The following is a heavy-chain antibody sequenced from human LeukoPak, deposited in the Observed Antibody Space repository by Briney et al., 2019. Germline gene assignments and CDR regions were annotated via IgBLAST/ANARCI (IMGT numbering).Heavy chain of an antibody. CDR1: GYTFTSYD. CDR2: MNPNSGNT. D-gene: IGHD2-2*01. J-gene: IGHJ5*02. Sequence: GASVTVSCKASGYTFTSYDINWVRQATGHGLEWMGWMNPNSGNTGYAQKFQGRVTITRNTSISTAYMELSSLRSEDTAVYYCARGQFYCSSTSCYGANWFDPWGQGTLVTVSS. CDR3: ARGQFYCSSTSCYGANWFDP. V-gene: IGHV1-8*03.